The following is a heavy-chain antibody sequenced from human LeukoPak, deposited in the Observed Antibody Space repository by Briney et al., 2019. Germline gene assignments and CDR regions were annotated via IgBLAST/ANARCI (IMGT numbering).Heavy chain of an antibody. CDR3: ARDPYSGNYGNYYYYYMDV. CDR2: IKQDGSEK. J-gene: IGHJ6*03. Sequence: GGSLRLSCAASGFTFSSYWMSWVRQAPGKGLEWVANIKQDGSEKYYVDSVRGRFTISRDNAKDSLYLQMNSLGPEDTAVYYCARDPYSGNYGNYYYYYMDVWGKGTTVTISS. D-gene: IGHD1-26*01. CDR1: GFTFSSYW. V-gene: IGHV3-7*01.